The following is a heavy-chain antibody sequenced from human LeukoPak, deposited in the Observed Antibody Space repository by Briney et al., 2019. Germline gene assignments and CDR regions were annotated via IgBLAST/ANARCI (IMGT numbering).Heavy chain of an antibody. CDR2: IIPILGIA. V-gene: IGHV1-69*04. J-gene: IGHJ4*02. CDR3: AGGKMDTAMGGY. CDR1: GYTFTSYG. Sequence: ASVKVSCKASGYTFTSYGISWVRQAPGQGLEWMGRIIPILGIANYAQKFQGRVTITADKSTSTAYMELSSLRSEDTAVYYCAGGKMDTAMGGYWGQGTLVTISS. D-gene: IGHD5-18*01.